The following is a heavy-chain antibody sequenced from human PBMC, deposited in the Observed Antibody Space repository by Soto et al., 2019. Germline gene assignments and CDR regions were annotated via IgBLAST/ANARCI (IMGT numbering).Heavy chain of an antibody. J-gene: IGHJ6*02. Sequence: GASVKVSCKASGGTFSSYAISWVRQAPGQGLEWIRGIIPIFGTANYAQKFKGRVTITADESTSTAYMELSSLRSDDTVVYYCARDRVCYYGSGSPYYYYYGMDVWGQGTTVTVSS. V-gene: IGHV1-69*13. CDR1: GGTFSSYA. CDR2: IIPIFGTA. CDR3: ARDRVCYYGSGSPYYYYYGMDV. D-gene: IGHD3-10*01.